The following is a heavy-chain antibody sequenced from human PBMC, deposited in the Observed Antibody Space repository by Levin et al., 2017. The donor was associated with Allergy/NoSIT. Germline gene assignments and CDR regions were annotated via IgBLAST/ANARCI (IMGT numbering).Heavy chain of an antibody. Sequence: GESLKISCAASGFTFSTYEMNWVRQAPGKGLEWVSYISSSGSTIYYADSVKGRFTISRDNAKNSLYLQMNSLRAEDTAVYYCARQLGNFWSGYNYFDYWGQGTLVTVSS. CDR3: ARQLGNFWSGYNYFDY. J-gene: IGHJ4*02. D-gene: IGHD3-3*01. V-gene: IGHV3-48*03. CDR1: GFTFSTYE. CDR2: ISSSGSTI.